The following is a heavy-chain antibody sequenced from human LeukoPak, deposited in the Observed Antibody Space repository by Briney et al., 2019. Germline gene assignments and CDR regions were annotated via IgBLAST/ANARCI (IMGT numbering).Heavy chain of an antibody. D-gene: IGHD6-19*01. Sequence: SETLSLTCTVSGDPISGSHWTWIRQPPGKELEWIGHVYYKGNTNYSPSLGSRVTMSVDTSKNQFSLRIDSVTAADTAIYYCARGNNGWFVYFDFWGQGILVTVSP. J-gene: IGHJ4*02. CDR3: ARGNNGWFVYFDF. V-gene: IGHV4-59*01. CDR1: GDPISGSH. CDR2: VYYKGNT.